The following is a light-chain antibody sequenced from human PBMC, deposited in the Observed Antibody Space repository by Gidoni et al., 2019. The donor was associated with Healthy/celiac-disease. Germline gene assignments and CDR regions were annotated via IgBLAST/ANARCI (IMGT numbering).Light chain of an antibody. Sequence: EIVLTQSPGTLSLSPGERATLSCRASQSVSSSYLAWYPQKPGQAPRLLIYGATSRATGIPDRFSGSGSGTDFTLTISRLEPEDFAVYYCQQYGSSPSLTFXGXTKVEIK. CDR2: GAT. CDR1: QSVSSSY. CDR3: QQYGSSPSLT. V-gene: IGKV3-20*01. J-gene: IGKJ4*01.